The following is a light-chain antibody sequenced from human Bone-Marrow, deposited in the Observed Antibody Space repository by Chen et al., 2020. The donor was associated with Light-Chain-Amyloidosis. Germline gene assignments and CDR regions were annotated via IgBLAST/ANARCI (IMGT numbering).Light chain of an antibody. J-gene: IGLJ3*02. CDR3: QSYDTTLSGSV. V-gene: IGLV1-40*01. Sequence: QSVLTQPPSVSVAPGQRVTISCTGTSSNIGAGYEVHWYQQLPGTAPKLLVYGNDNRPSGVPDRFSASKSGTSASLAITGLQAEDEADYYCQSYDTTLSGSVFGGGTKLTVL. CDR1: SSNIGAGYE. CDR2: GND.